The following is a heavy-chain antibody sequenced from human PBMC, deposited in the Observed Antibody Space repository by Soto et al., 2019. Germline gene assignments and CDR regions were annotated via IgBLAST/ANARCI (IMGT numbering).Heavy chain of an antibody. CDR2: VNPGGYST. V-gene: IGHV3-23*01. CDR1: GFTFTSYS. CDR3: AKDLRAGSGYDFDY. Sequence: EVQLLQSGGGLVQPGGSLRLSCAASGFTFTSYSMTWVRQTPGKGLEWVAAVNPGGYSTYYADSVKGRFTISRDNSNKTLYLQMKSLRAEDTAVYYCAKDLRAGSGYDFDYRDQGTRVTVSS. D-gene: IGHD5-12*01. J-gene: IGHJ4*02.